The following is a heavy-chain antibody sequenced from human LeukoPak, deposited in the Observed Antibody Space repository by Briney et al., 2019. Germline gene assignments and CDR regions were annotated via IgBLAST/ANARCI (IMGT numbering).Heavy chain of an antibody. Sequence: GGSLRLSCGGSGFIFRDFDMTGLRQTAGRGLEGLSYIGESGSPVFYADSVKGRFSVSRDNAKKSLFLQMNGLRVEDTGIYYCARIGSTGTYNRDFQYWGPGTLVVVSS. CDR3: ARIGSTGTYNRDFQY. D-gene: IGHD1-26*01. V-gene: IGHV3-48*03. J-gene: IGHJ1*01. CDR2: IGESGSPV. CDR1: GFIFRDFD.